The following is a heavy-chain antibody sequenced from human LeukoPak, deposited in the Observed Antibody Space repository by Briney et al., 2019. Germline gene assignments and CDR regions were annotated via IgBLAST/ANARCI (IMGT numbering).Heavy chain of an antibody. J-gene: IGHJ4*02. CDR2: IYSGGST. V-gene: IGHV3-53*01. CDR1: GFTVSSNY. CDR3: AREVVRGVIDY. D-gene: IGHD3-10*01. Sequence: GGSLRLSCAASGFTVSSNYMSWVRQAPGKGLEGVSFIYSGGSTYYADSVKGRFTISRDNSKNTLYLQMNSLRAEDTAVYYCAREVVRGVIDYWGQGTLVIVSS.